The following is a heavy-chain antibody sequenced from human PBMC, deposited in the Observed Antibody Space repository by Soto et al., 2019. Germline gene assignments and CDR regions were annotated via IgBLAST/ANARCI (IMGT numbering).Heavy chain of an antibody. J-gene: IGHJ5*02. Sequence: QITLKESGPTLVKPTQTLTLTCTFSGFSLSTSGVGVGWIRQPPGKALEWLALIYWDDDKRYRPSLKSRLTITKDTSKNQVVLTMTNMDPADTTTYYCAHRGFSSGPSGGWFDPWGQGTLVTVSS. CDR1: GFSLSTSGVG. D-gene: IGHD3-22*01. V-gene: IGHV2-5*02. CDR2: IYWDDDK. CDR3: AHRGFSSGPSGGWFDP.